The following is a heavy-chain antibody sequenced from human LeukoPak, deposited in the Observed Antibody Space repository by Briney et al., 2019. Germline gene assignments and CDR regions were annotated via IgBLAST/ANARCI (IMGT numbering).Heavy chain of an antibody. J-gene: IGHJ3*02. Sequence: SETLSLTCTVSGGSISSYYWSWIRQPAGKGLEWIGRIYTSGSTNYNPSLKSRVTMSVDTSKNQFSLKLSSVTAADTAVYYCAREPHSSGWYRDAFDIWGQGTMVTISS. D-gene: IGHD6-19*01. CDR1: GGSISSYY. V-gene: IGHV4-4*07. CDR3: AREPHSSGWYRDAFDI. CDR2: IYTSGST.